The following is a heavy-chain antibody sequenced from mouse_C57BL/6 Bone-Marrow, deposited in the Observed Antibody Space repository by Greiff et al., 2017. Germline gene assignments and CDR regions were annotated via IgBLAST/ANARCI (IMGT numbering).Heavy chain of an antibody. CDR2: ISSGGSYT. V-gene: IGHV5-6*01. D-gene: IGHD2-3*01. J-gene: IGHJ3*01. CDR3: ARMMVDWFAY. Sequence: EVQLVESGGDLVKPGGSLKLSCAASGFTFSSYGMSWVRQTPDKRLEWVATISSGGSYTYYPDSVKGRFTISRDNAKNTLYLQMSSLKSEDTAMYYCARMMVDWFAYWGQGTLVTVSA. CDR1: GFTFSSYG.